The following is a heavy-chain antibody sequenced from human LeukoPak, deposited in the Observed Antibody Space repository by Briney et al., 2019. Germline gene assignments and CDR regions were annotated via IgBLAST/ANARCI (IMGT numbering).Heavy chain of an antibody. V-gene: IGHV3-30*18. D-gene: IGHD6-19*01. CDR2: ISYDGSNK. CDR1: GFTFSSYG. Sequence: GGSLRLSCAASGFTFSSYGMHWVRQAPGKGLEWVAVISYDGSNKYYADSVKGRFTISRDNSKNTLYLQMNSLRAEDTAVYYCAKDVQWLAHPDYWGQGTLVTVSS. J-gene: IGHJ4*02. CDR3: AKDVQWLAHPDY.